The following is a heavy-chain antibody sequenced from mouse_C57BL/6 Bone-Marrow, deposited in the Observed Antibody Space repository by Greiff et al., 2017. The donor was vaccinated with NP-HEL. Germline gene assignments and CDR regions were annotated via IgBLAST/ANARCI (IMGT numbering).Heavy chain of an antibody. D-gene: IGHD4-1*01. CDR3: ARGGYWDVRDWYFDV. CDR2: IDPNSGGT. Sequence: QVQLQQPGAELVKPGASVKLSCKASGYTFTSYWMHWVKQRPGRGLEWIGWIDPNSGGTKYNEKFKSKATLTVDKPSSTAYMQLSSLTSEDSAVYYCARGGYWDVRDWYFDVWGTGTTVTVSS. J-gene: IGHJ1*03. CDR1: GYTFTSYW. V-gene: IGHV1-72*01.